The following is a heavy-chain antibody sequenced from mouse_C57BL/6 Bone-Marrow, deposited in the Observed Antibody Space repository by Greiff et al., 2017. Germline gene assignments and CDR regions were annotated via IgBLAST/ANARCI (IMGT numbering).Heavy chain of an antibody. V-gene: IGHV1-59*01. Sequence: QVQLQQPGAELVRPGTSVKLSYKASGYTFTSYWMHWVKQRPGQGLEWIGVIDPSDSYTNYNQKFKGKATLTVDTSSSTAYMQLSSLTSEDSAVYYCARNYYGSSWNWYFDVWGTGTTVTVSS. D-gene: IGHD1-1*01. CDR2: IDPSDSYT. CDR3: ARNYYGSSWNWYFDV. J-gene: IGHJ1*03. CDR1: GYTFTSYW.